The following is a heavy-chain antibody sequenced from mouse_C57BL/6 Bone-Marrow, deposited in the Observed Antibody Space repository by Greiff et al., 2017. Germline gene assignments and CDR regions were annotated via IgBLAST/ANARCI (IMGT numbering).Heavy chain of an antibody. Sequence: ESGPGLVKPSQSLSLTCSVTGYSITSGYYWNWIRQFPGNKLEWMGYISYDGSNNYNPSLKNRISITRDTSKNQFFLKLNAVTTEDTATYYCARGYYYAMDYWGKGTSGTVSS. CDR3: ARGYYYAMDY. V-gene: IGHV3-6*01. J-gene: IGHJ4*01. D-gene: IGHD2-2*01. CDR1: GYSITSGYY. CDR2: ISYDGSN.